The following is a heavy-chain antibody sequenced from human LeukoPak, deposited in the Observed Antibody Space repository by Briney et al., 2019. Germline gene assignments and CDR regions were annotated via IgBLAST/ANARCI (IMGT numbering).Heavy chain of an antibody. CDR2: INPNSGGT. J-gene: IGHJ5*02. CDR3: ARDHERDSSSGCIDP. V-gene: IGHV1-2*02. D-gene: IGHD6-6*01. Sequence: APVKVSCKASGYTFTGYYMHWVRQAPGQGLEWMGWINPNSGGTNYAQKFQGRVTMTRDTSISTAYMELSRLRSDDTAVYYCARDHERDSSSGCIDPWGQGTLVTVSS. CDR1: GYTFTGYY.